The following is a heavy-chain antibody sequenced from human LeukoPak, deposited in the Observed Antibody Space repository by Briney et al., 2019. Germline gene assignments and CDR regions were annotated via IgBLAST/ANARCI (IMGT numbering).Heavy chain of an antibody. CDR3: ARRAYSSGFDYIDY. V-gene: IGHV4-59*08. CDR1: GGSISSYY. CDR2: IYYSGST. J-gene: IGHJ4*02. Sequence: PSETLSLTCTASGGSISSYYWSWIRQPPGKGLELIGFIYYSGSTSYNPSLKSRVTISVDTSKSQFSLKLSSVIAADTAVYYCARRAYSSGFDYIDYWGQGTLVTVSS. D-gene: IGHD6-19*01.